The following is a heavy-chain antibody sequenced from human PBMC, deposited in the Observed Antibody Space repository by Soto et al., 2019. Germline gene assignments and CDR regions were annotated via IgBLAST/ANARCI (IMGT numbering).Heavy chain of an antibody. V-gene: IGHV1-69*01. CDR1: GGTFSSYA. CDR2: IIPIFGTA. D-gene: IGHD5-12*01. J-gene: IGHJ4*02. Sequence: QVQLVQSGAEVKKPGSSVKVSCKASGGTFSSYAISWVRQAPGQGLEWMGGIIPIFGTANYAQKFQGRVTITADESTGTAYMELSSLRSEDTAVYYCVSVDRDRGYFDYWGQGTLVTVSS. CDR3: VSVDRDRGYFDY.